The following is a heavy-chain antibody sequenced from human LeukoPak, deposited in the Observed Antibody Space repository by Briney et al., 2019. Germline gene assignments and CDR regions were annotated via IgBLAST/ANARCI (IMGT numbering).Heavy chain of an antibody. CDR2: IYYSGST. Sequence: AETLSLTCTVSGGSISSSSYYWGWIRQPPGKGLEWIGSIYYSGSTYYNPSLKSRVTISVDTSKNQFSLKLSYVTAADTAVYYCARRGTGALPFDYWGQGTLVTVSS. CDR1: GGSISSSSYY. J-gene: IGHJ4*02. CDR3: ARRGTGALPFDY. D-gene: IGHD7-27*01. V-gene: IGHV4-39*01.